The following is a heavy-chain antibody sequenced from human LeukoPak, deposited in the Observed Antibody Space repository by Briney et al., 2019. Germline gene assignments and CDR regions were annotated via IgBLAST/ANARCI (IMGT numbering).Heavy chain of an antibody. J-gene: IGHJ3*01. Sequence: PSETLSLTCTVSGDSIISSTSYWGWARLSPGKGLEWIGNVSYSGGTYYNPSLKSRVTLSVDTSKNQFYLRLSSVTAADTSTYYCARLYYCSTGGYNAFDVWGQGTMVAVSS. CDR2: VSYSGGT. CDR1: GDSIISSTSY. V-gene: IGHV4-39*01. CDR3: ARLYYCSTGGYNAFDV. D-gene: IGHD2-8*02.